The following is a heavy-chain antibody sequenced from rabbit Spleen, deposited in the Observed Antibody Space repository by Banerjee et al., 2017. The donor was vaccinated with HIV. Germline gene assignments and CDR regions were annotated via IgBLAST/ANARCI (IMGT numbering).Heavy chain of an antibody. D-gene: IGHD5-1*01. CDR3: ARDGGDYGSAGFNL. Sequence: QEQLVESGGGLVKPEGSLTLTCKASGFSFSNKEVMCWFRQAPGKGLEWIACINAYTGKHVYASWAKGRFPISRTSSTTVPLQMTSLTAVDTATYFCARDGGDYGSAGFNLWGQGTLVTVS. J-gene: IGHJ4*01. V-gene: IGHV1S45*01. CDR2: INAYTGKH. CDR1: GFSFSNKEV.